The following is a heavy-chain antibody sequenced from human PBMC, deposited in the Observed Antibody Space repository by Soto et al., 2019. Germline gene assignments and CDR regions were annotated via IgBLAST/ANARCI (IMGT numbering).Heavy chain of an antibody. D-gene: IGHD2-21*02. CDR2: VYHTGDT. CDR1: GGTVASSHW. J-gene: IGHJ5*02. CDR3: AREIVTAGGNNYFDP. Sequence: LSETLSLTCGVSGGTVASSHWWSWVRQSPGRGLEWIGNVYHTGDTNFNPSLQSRVTFSVDESNNQFSLRLTSVTAADTAVYFCAREIVTAGGNNYFDPWGPGTLVTVSS. V-gene: IGHV4-4*02.